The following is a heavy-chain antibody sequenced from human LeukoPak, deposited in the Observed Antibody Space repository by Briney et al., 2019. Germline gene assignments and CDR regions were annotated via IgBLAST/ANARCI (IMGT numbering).Heavy chain of an antibody. J-gene: IGHJ4*02. CDR1: GFTFGNNY. CDR3: AGRRVLDASFDY. Sequence: PGGSLRLSCAASGFTFGNNYMSWVRQAPGKGLEWVSVIYSGDNTYYLESVKGRFTISRDNSKNTLFLQMNRLRAEDTAVYYCAGRRVLDASFDYWGQGTLVTVSS. D-gene: IGHD3-16*01. V-gene: IGHV3-66*02. CDR2: IYSGDNT.